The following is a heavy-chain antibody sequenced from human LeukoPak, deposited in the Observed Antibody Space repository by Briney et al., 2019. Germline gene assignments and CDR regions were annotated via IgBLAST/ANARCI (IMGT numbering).Heavy chain of an antibody. CDR3: ARVKYWWELPRWFDP. J-gene: IGHJ5*02. Sequence: ASVKVSCKASGYTFTSYAMNWVRQAPGQGLEWMGWINTNTGNPTYAQGFTGRFVFSLDTSVSTAYLQISSLKAEDTAVYYCARVKYWWELPRWFDPWGQGTLVTVSS. CDR1: GYTFTSYA. V-gene: IGHV7-4-1*02. D-gene: IGHD1-26*01. CDR2: INTNTGNP.